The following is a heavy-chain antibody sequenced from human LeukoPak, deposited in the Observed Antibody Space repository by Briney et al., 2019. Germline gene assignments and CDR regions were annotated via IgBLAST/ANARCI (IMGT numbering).Heavy chain of an antibody. CDR3: AREPLGGTGTLDY. CDR1: ASXLTTSA. J-gene: IGHJ4*02. CDR2: ISYDGINK. D-gene: IGHD1-1*01. V-gene: IGHV3-30-3*01. Sequence: PGGSLTLVSPPSASXLTTSAVDWVRPVPDRGLDWAGVISYDGINKYYVASVKGRLTISRENSKNTLYLQMNSLRAEDTAVFYCAREPLGGTGTLDYWGQGTLITVSA.